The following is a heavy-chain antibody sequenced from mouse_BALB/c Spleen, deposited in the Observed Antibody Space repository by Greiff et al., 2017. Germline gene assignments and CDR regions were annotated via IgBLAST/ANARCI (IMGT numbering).Heavy chain of an antibody. J-gene: IGHJ2*01. D-gene: IGHD2-1*01. Sequence: EVHLVESGGGLVKPGGSLKLSCAASGFTFSSYAMSWVRQTPEKRLEWVATISSGGSYTYYPDSVKGRFTISRDNAKNTLYLQMSSLRSEDTAMYYCARRGNYGDYFDYWGQGTTLTVSS. CDR1: GFTFSSYA. V-gene: IGHV5-9-3*01. CDR2: ISSGGSYT. CDR3: ARRGNYGDYFDY.